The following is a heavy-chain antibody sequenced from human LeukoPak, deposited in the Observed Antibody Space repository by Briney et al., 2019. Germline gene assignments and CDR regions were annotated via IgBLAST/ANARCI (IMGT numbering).Heavy chain of an antibody. V-gene: IGHV1-69*13. CDR3: ARVAGATNFDY. CDR2: IIPIFGTA. D-gene: IGHD1-26*01. J-gene: IGHJ4*02. CDR1: GGTFTSYA. Sequence: SGKVSCKASGGTFTSYAISWVRQAPGQGLEWMGGIIPIFGTANYAQKFQGRVTITADESTSTAYMELSSLRSEDTAVYYCARVAGATNFDYWGQGTLVTVSS.